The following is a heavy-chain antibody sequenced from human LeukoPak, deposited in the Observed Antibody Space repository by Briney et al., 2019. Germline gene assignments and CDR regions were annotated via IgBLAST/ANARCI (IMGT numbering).Heavy chain of an antibody. CDR1: GYTFTSYY. J-gene: IGHJ4*02. CDR2: INPSGGST. V-gene: IGHV1-46*01. CDR3: ARGYYYDSSGYYPDADVESYFDY. Sequence: GASVKVSCKASGYTFTSYYMHWVRQAPGQGLEWMGIINPSGGSTSYAQKFQGRVTMTRDTSTSTVYMELSSLRSEDTAVYYCARGYYYDSSGYYPDADVESYFDYWGQGTLVTVSS. D-gene: IGHD3-22*01.